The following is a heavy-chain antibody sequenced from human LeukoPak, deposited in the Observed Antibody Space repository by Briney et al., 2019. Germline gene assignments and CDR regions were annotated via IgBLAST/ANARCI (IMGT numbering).Heavy chain of an antibody. J-gene: IGHJ4*02. CDR1: GFTFSTYA. Sequence: PGGSLRLSCVASGFTFSTYAMTWVRQAPGKGLEWVSGISGSGGSTYYADSVKGRFTISRDNSKNTLYLQMNSLRAEDTAVYYCAKDSSADDSSGYSYYFDYWGQGTLVTVSS. CDR3: AKDSSADDSSGYSYYFDY. CDR2: ISGSGGST. D-gene: IGHD3-22*01. V-gene: IGHV3-23*01.